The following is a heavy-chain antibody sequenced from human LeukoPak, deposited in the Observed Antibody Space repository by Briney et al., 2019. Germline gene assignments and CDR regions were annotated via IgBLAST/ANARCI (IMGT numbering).Heavy chain of an antibody. CDR1: GGSISSSSYY. CDR3: AGTDMVRGVTHFDY. Sequence: SETLSLTCTVSGGSISSSSYYWGWIRQPPGKGLEWIGSIYYSGSTYYNPSLKSRVTISVDTSKDQFSLKLSSVTAADTAVYYCAGTDMVRGVTHFDYWGQGTLVTVSS. CDR2: IYYSGST. D-gene: IGHD3-10*01. V-gene: IGHV4-39*01. J-gene: IGHJ4*02.